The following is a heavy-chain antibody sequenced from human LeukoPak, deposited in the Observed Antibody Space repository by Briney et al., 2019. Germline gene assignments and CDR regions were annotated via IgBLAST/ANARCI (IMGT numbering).Heavy chain of an antibody. CDR2: IYTMGST. CDR1: GGSISSYY. CDR3: ARHMITFGGVIAAFDY. Sequence: SETLSLTCTVSGGSISSYYWSWIRQPAGKGLEWIGRIYTMGSTNYNPSLNSRVTMSVDPSNNQFSMQLSSVTAADTAVYYCARHMITFGGVIAAFDYWGQGTLVTVSS. J-gene: IGHJ4*02. D-gene: IGHD3-16*02. V-gene: IGHV4-4*07.